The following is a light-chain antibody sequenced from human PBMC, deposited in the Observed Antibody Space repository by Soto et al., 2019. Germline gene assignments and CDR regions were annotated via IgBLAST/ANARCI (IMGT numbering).Light chain of an antibody. J-gene: IGKJ1*01. Sequence: EIVLTQSPDTLSLSPGERATLSCRASQSMSISYLAWYQQQPGQAPRLLIYGTSTRATGIPDRFSGSGSGTDFTLTISKLEPGDFAVYYCQQYGGSSCTFGQGTKVEIK. CDR2: GTS. CDR1: QSMSISY. V-gene: IGKV3-20*01. CDR3: QQYGGSSCT.